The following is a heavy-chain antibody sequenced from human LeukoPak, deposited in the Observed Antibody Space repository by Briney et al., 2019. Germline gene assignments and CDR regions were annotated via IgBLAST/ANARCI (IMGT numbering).Heavy chain of an antibody. D-gene: IGHD6-19*01. CDR2: ISAYNGNT. CDR1: GYTFTSYG. CDR3: ARDGAVAGRGGFDY. Sequence: GASVKVSCKASGYTFTSYGISWVRQAPGQGLEWMGWISAYNGNTNYAQKLQGRVTTTTDTSTSTAYMELRSLRSDDTAVYYCARDGAVAGRGGFDYWGQGTLVTVSS. V-gene: IGHV1-18*01. J-gene: IGHJ4*02.